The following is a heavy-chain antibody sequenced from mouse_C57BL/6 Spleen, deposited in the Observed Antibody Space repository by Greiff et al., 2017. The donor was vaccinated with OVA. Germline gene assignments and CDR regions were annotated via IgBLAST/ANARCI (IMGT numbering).Heavy chain of an antibody. CDR2: ISYDGSN. CDR3: ARGSYYSYFDY. J-gene: IGHJ2*01. V-gene: IGHV3-6*01. Sequence: EVQLQESGPGLVKPSQSLSLTCSVTGYSITSGYYWNWIRQFPGNKLEWMGYISYDGSNNYNPSLKNRISITRDTSKNQFFLKLNSVTTEDTATYYCARGSYYSYFDYWGQGTTLTVSS. D-gene: IGHD2-12*01. CDR1: GYSITSGYY.